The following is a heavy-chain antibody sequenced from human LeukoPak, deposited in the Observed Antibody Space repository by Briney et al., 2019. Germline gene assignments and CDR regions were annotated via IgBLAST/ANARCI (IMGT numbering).Heavy chain of an antibody. J-gene: IGHJ4*02. CDR3: ARTDYGDYDFDY. CDR2: INSDGSEG. Sequence: GGSLRLSCAVSGFTFSGFWMSWSRQAPGKGLEWVASINSDGSEGYYADVVKGRFTISRDNAKNSLYLQINSLRAEDTAVYYCARTDYGDYDFDYWGQGTLVTVSS. V-gene: IGHV3-7*03. CDR1: GFTFSGFW. D-gene: IGHD4-17*01.